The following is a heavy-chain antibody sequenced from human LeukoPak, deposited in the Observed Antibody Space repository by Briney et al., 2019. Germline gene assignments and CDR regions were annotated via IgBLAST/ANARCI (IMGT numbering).Heavy chain of an antibody. CDR1: GFTFNRCW. CDR2: INPDGRDT. J-gene: IGHJ1*01. CDR3: TSWGDTTAEYFQR. D-gene: IGHD2-21*02. V-gene: IGHV3-7*01. Sequence: GGSLRLSCVVSGFTFNRCWMNWVRQAPWKGLEWVAHINPDGRDTYYVDSVKGRFTISRDNAQNSMYLQMNSLRVEDTAVYYCTSWGDTTAEYFQRWGQGTLVTVSS.